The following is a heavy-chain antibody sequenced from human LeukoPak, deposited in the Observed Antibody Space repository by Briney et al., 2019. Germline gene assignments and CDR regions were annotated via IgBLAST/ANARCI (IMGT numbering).Heavy chain of an antibody. CDR1: GDSIRRAGYY. V-gene: IGHV4-31*03. Sequence: SQTLSLTCTVSGDSIRRAGYYWTWIRLRPGKGLEWIGYIHNNGNTYYNPSLGSRVTMSLDMSQNQFSLNLISLTADDTAVYFCARGSYFGDNYYKGTDHWGRGALVIVSS. D-gene: IGHD3-10*01. CDR3: ARGSYFGDNYYKGTDH. CDR2: IHNNGNT. J-gene: IGHJ4*02.